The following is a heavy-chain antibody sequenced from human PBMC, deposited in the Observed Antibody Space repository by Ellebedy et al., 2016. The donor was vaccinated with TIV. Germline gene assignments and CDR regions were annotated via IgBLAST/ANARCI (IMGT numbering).Heavy chain of an antibody. J-gene: IGHJ5*02. Sequence: AASVKVSCKASGYTFTGYYMHWARQAPGQGLEWMGWINPNSGGTNYAQKFQGWVTMTRDTSISTAYMELSRLRSDDTAVYYCARRVVPAAIGGWFDPWGQGTLVTVSS. V-gene: IGHV1-2*04. CDR1: GYTFTGYY. CDR3: ARRVVPAAIGGWFDP. D-gene: IGHD2-2*01. CDR2: INPNSGGT.